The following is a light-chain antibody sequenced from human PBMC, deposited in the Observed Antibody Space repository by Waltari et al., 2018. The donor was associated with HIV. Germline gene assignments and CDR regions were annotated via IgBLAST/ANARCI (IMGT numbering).Light chain of an antibody. V-gene: IGLV1-44*01. CDR1: SPNIGRNT. J-gene: IGLJ1*01. Sequence: QSVLTQPPSASGTPGQRVNISCSGRSPNIGRNTVNWYQQFPGRAPKLLSYNNDQRPSGVPDRFAGSKSGTSASLAIGGLQSDDEADYYCAAWDDSLTVCYVFGPGTKVTVL. CDR2: NND. CDR3: AAWDDSLTVCYV.